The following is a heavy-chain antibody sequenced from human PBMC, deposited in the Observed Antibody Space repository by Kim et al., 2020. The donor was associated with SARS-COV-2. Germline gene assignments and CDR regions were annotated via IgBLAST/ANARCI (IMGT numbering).Heavy chain of an antibody. D-gene: IGHD3-10*01. J-gene: IGHJ4*02. Sequence: NSTPSLKSRVTILVDKSKNQFSLKLWSVTAADTAVYYCARAGSTVKFFDYWGQGTLVAVSS. CDR3: ARAGSTVKFFDY. V-gene: IGHV4-4*02.